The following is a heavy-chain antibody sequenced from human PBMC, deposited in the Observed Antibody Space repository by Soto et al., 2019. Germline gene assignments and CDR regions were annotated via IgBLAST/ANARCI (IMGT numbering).Heavy chain of an antibody. J-gene: IGHJ4*02. Sequence: GXSLRLSCAASGFTFITYGIHWVNQAPGKGLEWVAFISYDGNNKDYADSVKGRFDISRDNSKKTLYLHMNSLRLEETAVYYCASPLYCNGGNCYAGFDYWGRGALVTVS. CDR2: ISYDGNNK. V-gene: IGHV3-30*09. CDR3: ASPLYCNGGNCYAGFDY. CDR1: GFTFITYG. D-gene: IGHD2-15*01.